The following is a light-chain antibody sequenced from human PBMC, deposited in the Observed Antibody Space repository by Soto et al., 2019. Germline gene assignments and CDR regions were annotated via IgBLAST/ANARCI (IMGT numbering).Light chain of an antibody. CDR2: EVN. Sequence: QSVLTQPASVSGSPGQSITISCTGTSTDVGGYKYVSWYQQHPGTAPKLMIFEVNGRPSGVSDRFSGSKSGNTASLTISGLQPEDEAYYYCSSFSSSSTPYVFGTGTKVTVL. CDR3: SSFSSSSTPYV. V-gene: IGLV2-14*01. J-gene: IGLJ1*01. CDR1: STDVGGYKY.